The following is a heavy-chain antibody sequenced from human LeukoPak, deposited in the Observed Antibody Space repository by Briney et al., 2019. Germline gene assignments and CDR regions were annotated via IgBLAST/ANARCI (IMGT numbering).Heavy chain of an antibody. Sequence: GASLEISWKGSGYSFTNYLIGLVRQLPGKGLKWVGIIYSGDSDNRYSPSFQGQVTISADKSIITAYLQWSSLKASDTAMYYCAKQQNGARYDSSGLSRSAFDIWGQGTMVTVSS. J-gene: IGHJ3*02. D-gene: IGHD3-22*01. CDR3: AKQQNGARYDSSGLSRSAFDI. CDR2: IYSGDSDN. CDR1: GYSFTNYL. V-gene: IGHV5-51*01.